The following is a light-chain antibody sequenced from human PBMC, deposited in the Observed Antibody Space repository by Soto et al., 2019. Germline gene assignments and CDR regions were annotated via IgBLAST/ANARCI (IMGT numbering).Light chain of an antibody. Sequence: QSALTQPASVSGSPGQSITISCTGTSSDVGGYNYVSWYQQHPGKAPKLMIYDVSNRPSGASNRFSGSKSGNTASLTTSGLQAEDEADYYCSSYTSSSTLGVFGTGTKVTVL. CDR3: SSYTSSSTLGV. V-gene: IGLV2-14*01. CDR1: SSDVGGYNY. CDR2: DVS. J-gene: IGLJ1*01.